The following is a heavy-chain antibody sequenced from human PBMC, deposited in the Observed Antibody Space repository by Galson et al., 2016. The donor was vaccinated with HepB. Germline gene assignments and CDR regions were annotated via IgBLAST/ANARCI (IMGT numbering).Heavy chain of an antibody. J-gene: IGHJ1*01. D-gene: IGHD6-6*01. CDR1: GGSFSAYY. CDR2: INDTGST. V-gene: IGHV4-34*01. CDR3: ARGLAARHIDH. Sequence: SETLSLTCAVYGGSFSAYYWSWIRRSPRKGLGWIGEINDTGSTKYNPSLTSRVTMSVDTSRNQFSLKLNSVSAADTAVYYCARGLAARHIDHWGQGTLVTVSS.